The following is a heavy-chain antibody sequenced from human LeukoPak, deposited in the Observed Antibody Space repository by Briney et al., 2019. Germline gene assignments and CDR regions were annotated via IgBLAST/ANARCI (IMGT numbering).Heavy chain of an antibody. D-gene: IGHD3-3*01. CDR1: GYTFTSYG. J-gene: IGHJ3*02. CDR3: ARYYDVWSGYEGHYSAFDI. CDR2: ISAYSDNT. Sequence: GASVKLSCTASGYTFTSYGISWVRQAPGQGLEWMGWISAYSDNTNYAQTLQGRVTMTTDTSTSTAYMELRSLRSDDTAVYYCARYYDVWSGYEGHYSAFDIWGQGTMVTVSS. V-gene: IGHV1-18*01.